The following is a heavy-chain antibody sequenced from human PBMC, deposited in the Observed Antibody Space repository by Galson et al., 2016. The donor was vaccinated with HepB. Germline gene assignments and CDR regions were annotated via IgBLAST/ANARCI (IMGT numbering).Heavy chain of an antibody. J-gene: IGHJ4*02. Sequence: SVKVSCKVSRNIRSGMIIHWVRQAPERGLEWLGGFNPEDAGSIYAQRFQGRFTMTEDTSTNTAYMELSRLRREDTAVYYCATDTGRLYFGDHGGGGAYWGQGTLVAVSS. D-gene: IGHD4/OR15-4a*01. CDR3: ATDTGRLYFGDHGGGGAY. CDR2: FNPEDAGS. CDR1: RNIRSGMI. V-gene: IGHV1-24*01.